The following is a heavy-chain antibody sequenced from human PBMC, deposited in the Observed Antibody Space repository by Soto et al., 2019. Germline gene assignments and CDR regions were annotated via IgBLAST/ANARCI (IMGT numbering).Heavy chain of an antibody. Sequence: SETLSLTCSVSNGSISNPIYYWAWIRQPPGKGLEWIGSIFYNGNAYYNPSLKSRVTISVDTSENQFSLNLSSVTAADTAVYYCARSGHCTGANCDRFEYWGQGTLVTVSS. CDR1: NGSISNPIYY. CDR2: IFYNGNA. J-gene: IGHJ4*02. CDR3: ARSGHCTGANCDRFEY. D-gene: IGHD2-8*02. V-gene: IGHV4-39*07.